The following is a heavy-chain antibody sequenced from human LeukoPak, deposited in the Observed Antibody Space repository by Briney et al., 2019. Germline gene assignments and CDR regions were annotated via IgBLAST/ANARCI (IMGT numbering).Heavy chain of an antibody. J-gene: IGHJ4*02. CDR1: GYTFTGYY. D-gene: IGHD1-26*01. V-gene: IGHV1-2*02. CDR3: ARAPWELPYYFDY. CDR2: INPNSGGT. Sequence: ASVKVSCKASGYTFTGYYMHWVRQAPGQGLEWMGWINPNSGGTNYAQKFQGRVTMTRDTSISTAYMELSRLRSDDTAVHYCARAPWELPYYFDYWGQGTLVTVSS.